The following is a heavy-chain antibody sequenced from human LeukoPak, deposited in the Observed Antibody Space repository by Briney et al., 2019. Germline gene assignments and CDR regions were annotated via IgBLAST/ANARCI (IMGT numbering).Heavy chain of an antibody. J-gene: IGHJ3*02. CDR2: MSSSGDAI. CDR3: AKRISGNYAFDM. Sequence: PGRSPRLSCAASGFTFSSYGMHWVRQAPGKGLEWVSYMSSSGDAIYYGDSVKGRFTVSRDNAKNSLYLQMNSLRTEDTAVYYCAKRISGNYAFDMWGQGTTVTVSS. V-gene: IGHV3-48*04. D-gene: IGHD3-22*01. CDR1: GFTFSSYG.